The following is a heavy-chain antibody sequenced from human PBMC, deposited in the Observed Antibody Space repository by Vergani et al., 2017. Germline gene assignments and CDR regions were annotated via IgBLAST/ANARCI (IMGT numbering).Heavy chain of an antibody. D-gene: IGHD5-12*01. CDR1: GGSIGTYY. J-gene: IGHJ6*02. CDR3: ARDRVLDILGGMDG. Sequence: QVQLQESGPGLVKPSDTLSLTCPVSGGSIGTYYWSWIRQPPGKGLEWIGYIFYSGSTNYNPSLKSRVTISVDTSKNQFSLTLSPVTAADTALYYCARDRVLDILGGMDGWGQGTTVTVYS. CDR2: IFYSGST. V-gene: IGHV4-59*01.